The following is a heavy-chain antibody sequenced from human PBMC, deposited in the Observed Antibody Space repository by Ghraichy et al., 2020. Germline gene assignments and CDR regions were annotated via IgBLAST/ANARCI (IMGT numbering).Heavy chain of an antibody. Sequence: SGPTLVKPTQTLTLTCTFSGFSLSTSGVGVGWIRQPPGKALEWLALIYWDDDKRYSPSLKSRLTITKDTSKNQVVLTMTNMDPVDTATYYCAHRKGVVVVKEFYYMDVWGKGTTVTVSS. CDR1: GFSLSTSGVG. J-gene: IGHJ6*03. CDR3: AHRKGVVVVKEFYYMDV. D-gene: IGHD3-22*01. CDR2: IYWDDDK. V-gene: IGHV2-5*02.